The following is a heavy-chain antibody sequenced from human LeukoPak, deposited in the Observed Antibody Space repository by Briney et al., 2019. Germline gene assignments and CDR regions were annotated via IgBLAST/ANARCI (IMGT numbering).Heavy chain of an antibody. V-gene: IGHV1-2*06. Sequence: SVKVSCKASGYTFTDNYIHWVRQAPGQGLEWMGRINPKTGGTNYAQKFQGRVTMTTDTSISTAYMDLSSLRSDDTAVYICARDGPGYCSPTSCSDNWFDPWGQGALVTVSS. D-gene: IGHD2-2*01. CDR3: ARDGPGYCSPTSCSDNWFDP. J-gene: IGHJ5*02. CDR2: INPKTGGT. CDR1: GYTFTDNY.